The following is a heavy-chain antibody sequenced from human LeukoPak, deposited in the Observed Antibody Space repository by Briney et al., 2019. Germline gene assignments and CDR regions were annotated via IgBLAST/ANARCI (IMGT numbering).Heavy chain of an antibody. CDR2: INHSGST. Sequence: YPSETLSLTCAVYGGSFSGYYWSWIRQPPGKGLEWIGEINHSGSTNYNPSLKSRVTISVDTSKNQFSLKLSSVTAADTAVYYCASLRFLEWLTFDYWGQGTLVTVSS. CDR1: GGSFSGYY. D-gene: IGHD3-3*01. J-gene: IGHJ4*02. CDR3: ASLRFLEWLTFDY. V-gene: IGHV4-34*01.